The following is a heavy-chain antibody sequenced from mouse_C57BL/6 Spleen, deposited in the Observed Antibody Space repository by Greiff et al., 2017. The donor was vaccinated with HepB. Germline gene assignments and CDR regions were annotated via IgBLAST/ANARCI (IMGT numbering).Heavy chain of an antibody. Sequence: EVKLMESGGGLVKPGGSLKLSCAASGFTFSSYAMSWVRQTPEKRLEWVATISDGGSYTYYPDNVKGRFTISRDNAKNNLYLQMSHLKSEDTAMYYCARGLLRYLWYFDVWGTGTTVTVSS. D-gene: IGHD1-1*01. CDR3: ARGLLRYLWYFDV. J-gene: IGHJ1*03. CDR1: GFTFSSYA. V-gene: IGHV5-4*03. CDR2: ISDGGSYT.